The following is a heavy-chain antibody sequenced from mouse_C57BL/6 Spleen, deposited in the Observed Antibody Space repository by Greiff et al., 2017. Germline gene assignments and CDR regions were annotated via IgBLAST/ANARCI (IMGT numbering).Heavy chain of an antibody. V-gene: IGHV1-63*01. CDR1: GYTFTNYW. CDR2: IYPGGGYT. J-gene: IGHJ2*01. Sequence: QVQLQQSGAELVRPGTSVKMSCKASGYTFTNYWIGWAKQRPGHGLEWIGDIYPGGGYTNYNEQFKGKATLTADKSSSTAYMQFSSLTSEDSAIYYCARGSYGSRYYFDYWGQGTTLTVSS. D-gene: IGHD1-1*01. CDR3: ARGSYGSRYYFDY.